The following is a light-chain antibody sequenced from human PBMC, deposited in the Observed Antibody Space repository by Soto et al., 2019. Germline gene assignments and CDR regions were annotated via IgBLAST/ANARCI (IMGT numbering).Light chain of an antibody. V-gene: IGKV3-11*01. J-gene: IGKJ4*01. Sequence: EIVLTQSPATLSLSPGERATLSCRASQSVGGYLDWYQQKPGQALRLLIYDASNRASGIPARFSGSGSGTDFTLTISSLEPEDLAVYYCHQRSNWPPLTFGGGTKVEIK. CDR3: HQRSNWPPLT. CDR2: DAS. CDR1: QSVGGY.